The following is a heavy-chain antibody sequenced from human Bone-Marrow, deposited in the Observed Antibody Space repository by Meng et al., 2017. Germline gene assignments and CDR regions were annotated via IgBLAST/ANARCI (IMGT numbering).Heavy chain of an antibody. V-gene: IGHV3-23*01. J-gene: IGHJ4*02. D-gene: IGHD2/OR15-2a*01. CDR1: GFTFSNYA. CDR3: AKRIMSDS. CDR2: ISGSGGST. Sequence: VGRWESGGGLGQPGGSLRLSCAASGFTFSNYAMSWVRRAPGKGLEWVSAISGSGGSTYYADSVKGRFTISRDNSKNTLFLQMSGLRAEDTAVYYCAKRIMSDSWGQGTLVTVSS.